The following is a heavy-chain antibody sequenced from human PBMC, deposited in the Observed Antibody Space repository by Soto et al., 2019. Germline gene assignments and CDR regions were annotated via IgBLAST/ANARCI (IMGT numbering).Heavy chain of an antibody. CDR2: IYYSGST. CDR1: GGSVSSGRYY. Sequence: PSETLSLTCSVSGGSVSSGRYYWSWIRQPPGKGLEWIGYIYYSGSTKYNPSLKSRVTISEDTSKNQLSLKLNSVTPADTAVYYCARSDCSGGNCLTGWFGPWGQGTRVTVSS. J-gene: IGHJ5*02. D-gene: IGHD2-15*01. CDR3: ARSDCSGGNCLTGWFGP. V-gene: IGHV4-61*01.